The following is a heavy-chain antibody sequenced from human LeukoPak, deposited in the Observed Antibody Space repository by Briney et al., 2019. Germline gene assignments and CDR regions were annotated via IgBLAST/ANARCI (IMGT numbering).Heavy chain of an antibody. Sequence: ASVKVSCKASGYTFTSYYMHWVRQAPGQGLEWMGIINPSGGSTSYAQKLQGRVTMTTDTSTSTAYMELRSLRSDDTAVYYCARGSGSVLDDYWGQGTLVTVSS. CDR1: GYTFTSYY. J-gene: IGHJ4*02. V-gene: IGHV1-46*01. CDR3: ARGSGSVLDDY. CDR2: INPSGGST. D-gene: IGHD3-22*01.